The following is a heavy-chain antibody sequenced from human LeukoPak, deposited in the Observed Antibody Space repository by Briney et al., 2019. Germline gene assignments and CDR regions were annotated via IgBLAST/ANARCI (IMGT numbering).Heavy chain of an antibody. CDR2: ITGSGDFT. Sequence: GGSLRLSCAASGFTLSSFSLNWVRQAPGKGLARVSSITGSGDFTYYVDSVKGRFTISRDNSKNTLYLQMNSLRGEDTALYYCAKGGRLQITDYWGQGTLVTVSS. D-gene: IGHD2-15*01. V-gene: IGHV3-23*01. CDR1: GFTLSSFS. J-gene: IGHJ4*02. CDR3: AKGGRLQITDY.